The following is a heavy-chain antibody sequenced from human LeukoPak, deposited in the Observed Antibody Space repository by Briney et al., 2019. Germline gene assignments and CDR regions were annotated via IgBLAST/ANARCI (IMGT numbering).Heavy chain of an antibody. CDR1: GYTFTDYY. Sequence: ASVKVSCKASGYTFTDYYMHWVRQAPGQGLEWMGWISAYNGNTNYAQKLQGRVTMTTDTSTSTAYMELRSLRSDDTAVYYCARDRRCSGGSCYKGYFDYWGQGTLVTVSS. CDR3: ARDRRCSGGSCYKGYFDY. D-gene: IGHD2-15*01. CDR2: ISAYNGNT. J-gene: IGHJ4*02. V-gene: IGHV1-18*04.